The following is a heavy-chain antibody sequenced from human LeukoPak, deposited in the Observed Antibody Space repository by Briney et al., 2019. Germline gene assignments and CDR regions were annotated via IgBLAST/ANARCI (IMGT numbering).Heavy chain of an antibody. V-gene: IGHV3-21*01. CDR1: GFTFSGYW. Sequence: GGSLRLSCAASGFTFSGYWMTWVRQAPGKGLEWVSSISTSSSYIYYADSVKGRFTISRDNAKNSLYLQMNSLRAEDTAVYYCASQRTDYGGNSGFDYWGQGTLVTVSS. CDR3: ASQRTDYGGNSGFDY. D-gene: IGHD4-23*01. J-gene: IGHJ4*02. CDR2: ISTSSSYI.